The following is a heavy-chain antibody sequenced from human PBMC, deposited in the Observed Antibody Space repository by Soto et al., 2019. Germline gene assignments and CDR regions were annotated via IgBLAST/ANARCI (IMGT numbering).Heavy chain of an antibody. J-gene: IGHJ4*02. Sequence: PGGSLRLSCEASGFTFSSYAMSWVRQAPEKGLEWVAAIGGSGGSTFYADSVKGRFTFSRDNSKNTLYVQMNSLRAEDTAVYYCAKVPYGPGGYWGQGTLVTVSS. CDR1: GFTFSSYA. CDR2: IGGSGGST. D-gene: IGHD4-17*01. V-gene: IGHV3-23*01. CDR3: AKVPYGPGGY.